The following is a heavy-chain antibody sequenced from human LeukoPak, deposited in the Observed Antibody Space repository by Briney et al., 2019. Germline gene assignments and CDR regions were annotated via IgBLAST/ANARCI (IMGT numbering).Heavy chain of an antibody. D-gene: IGHD3-10*01. V-gene: IGHV3-48*01. Sequence: GRSLRLSCAASGFTFDDYAMNWVRQPPGKGLEWVSNIGTSSTTIYYADSVKGRFTISRDNAKNSLYLQMNSLRADDTAVYYCARFAAGDSYYYYMDVWGKGTTVTVSS. CDR2: IGTSSTTI. CDR3: ARFAAGDSYYYYMDV. J-gene: IGHJ6*03. CDR1: GFTFDDYA.